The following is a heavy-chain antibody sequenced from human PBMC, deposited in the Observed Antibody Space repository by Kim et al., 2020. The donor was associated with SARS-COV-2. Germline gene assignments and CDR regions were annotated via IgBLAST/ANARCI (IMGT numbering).Heavy chain of an antibody. Sequence: GGSLRLSCAASGFTFSSYEMNWVRQAPGKGLEWVSYISSSGSTIYYADSVKGRFTISRDNAKNSLYLQMNSLRAEDTAVYYCARDLVVVAARAFGYYYGMDVWGQGTTVTVSS. CDR1: GFTFSSYE. J-gene: IGHJ6*02. CDR2: ISSSGSTI. D-gene: IGHD2-15*01. CDR3: ARDLVVVAARAFGYYYGMDV. V-gene: IGHV3-48*03.